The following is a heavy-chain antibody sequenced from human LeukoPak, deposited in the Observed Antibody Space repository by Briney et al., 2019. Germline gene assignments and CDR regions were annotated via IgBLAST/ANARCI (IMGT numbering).Heavy chain of an antibody. CDR2: IRSKANSYAT. CDR1: GFTFSGSA. D-gene: IGHD3-22*01. CDR3: TRRPDSSGYYSHSYAFDI. V-gene: IGHV3-73*01. Sequence: GGSLRPSCAASGFTFSGSAMHWVRQSSGKGLEWVGRIRSKANSYATAYAASVKGRFTISRDDSKNTAYLQMNSLKTEATAVYYCTRRPDSSGYYSHSYAFDIWGQGTMVPVSS. J-gene: IGHJ3*02.